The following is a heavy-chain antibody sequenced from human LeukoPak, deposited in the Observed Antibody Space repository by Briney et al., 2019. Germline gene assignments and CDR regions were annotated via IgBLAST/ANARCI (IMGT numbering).Heavy chain of an antibody. J-gene: IGHJ4*02. Sequence: ASVKVSCKASGYTFTGYYMHWVRQAPGQGLEWMGRINPNSGGTNYAQKFQGRVTMTRDTSISTAYMELSRLRSDDTAVYYCATGYCSGGSCYSDPYFDYWGQGTLATVSS. CDR1: GYTFTGYY. CDR2: INPNSGGT. V-gene: IGHV1-2*06. D-gene: IGHD2-15*01. CDR3: ATGYCSGGSCYSDPYFDY.